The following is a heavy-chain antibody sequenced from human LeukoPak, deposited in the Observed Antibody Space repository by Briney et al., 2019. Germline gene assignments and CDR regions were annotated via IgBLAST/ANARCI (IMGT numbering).Heavy chain of an antibody. Sequence: SETLSLTCTVSGGSISSYYWSWIRQPPGKGLEWIGYIYYSGSTNYNPSLKSRVTISVDTSKNQFSLKLSSVTAADTAVYYCARHDVRTTVFGYWGQGTLVAVSS. V-gene: IGHV4-59*08. CDR1: GGSISSYY. D-gene: IGHD4-17*01. J-gene: IGHJ4*02. CDR3: ARHDVRTTVFGY. CDR2: IYYSGST.